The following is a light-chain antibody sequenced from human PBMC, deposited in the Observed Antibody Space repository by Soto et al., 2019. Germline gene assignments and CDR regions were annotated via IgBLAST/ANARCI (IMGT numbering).Light chain of an antibody. V-gene: IGLV2-11*01. CDR2: DVD. CDR1: SSDVGGYNY. Sequence: QSALTQPRSVSGSPGQSVTISCTGTSSDVGGYNYVSWYQHHPGKAPKLMIYDVDKRPSGVPGRFSGSKSGNTASLTISGLQAEDEGDYYCCSYAGSYPFVFGTGTKVTVL. CDR3: CSYAGSYPFV. J-gene: IGLJ1*01.